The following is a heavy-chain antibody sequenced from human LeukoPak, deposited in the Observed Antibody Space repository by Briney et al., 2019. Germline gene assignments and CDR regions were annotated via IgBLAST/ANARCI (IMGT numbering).Heavy chain of an antibody. Sequence: PSETLSLTCTVSGDSISSTNYYWGWIRQPPGRGLEWIGSIYYSGSTYYNPSLESRVTISVDTSKNQFSLKLSSVTAADTAVYYCATSGWYLLPGVYWGQGTLVTVSS. V-gene: IGHV4-39*01. D-gene: IGHD6-19*01. J-gene: IGHJ4*02. CDR3: ATSGWYLLPGVY. CDR1: GDSISSTNYY. CDR2: IYYSGST.